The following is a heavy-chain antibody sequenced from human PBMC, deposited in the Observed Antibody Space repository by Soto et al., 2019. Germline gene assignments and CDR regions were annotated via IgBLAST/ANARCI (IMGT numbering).Heavy chain of an antibody. J-gene: IGHJ6*02. Sequence: PGGSLRLSCSASGFPFRSYAMSWVRPAPGKGLEWVSAISGSGGSTYYADSVKGRFTISRDNSKNTLYLQMNSLRAEDTAVYYCAKKLKGPVTIFARGMDVWGQGTTGNVS. CDR3: AKKLKGPVTIFARGMDV. D-gene: IGHD3-3*01. CDR2: ISGSGGST. V-gene: IGHV3-23*01. CDR1: GFPFRSYA.